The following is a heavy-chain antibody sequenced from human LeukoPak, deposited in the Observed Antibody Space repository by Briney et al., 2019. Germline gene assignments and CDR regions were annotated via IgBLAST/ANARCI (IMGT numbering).Heavy chain of an antibody. CDR3: ARHSYSVAGKVNWFDP. CDR2: IYYSGST. Sequence: SETLSLTCTVSGGSISSSSYYWGWIRQPPGKGLEWIGSIYYSGSTYYNPSLKSRVTISVDTSKSQFSLKLSSVTAADTAVYYCARHSYSVAGKVNWFDPWGQGTLVTVSS. CDR1: GGSISSSSYY. V-gene: IGHV4-39*01. J-gene: IGHJ5*02. D-gene: IGHD6-19*01.